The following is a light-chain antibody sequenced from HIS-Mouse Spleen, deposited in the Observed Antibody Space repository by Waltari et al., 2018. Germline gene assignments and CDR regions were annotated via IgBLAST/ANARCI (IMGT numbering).Light chain of an antibody. CDR2: EVS. CDR3: SSYTSSSTWV. V-gene: IGLV2-14*01. Sequence: QSALTQPASVSGSPGQSIPISCTGTRSDVGGYNSVSWYQQHPGKAPKLMIYEVSNRPSGVSNRFSGSKSGNTASLTISGLQAEDEADYYCSSYTSSSTWVFGGGTKLTVL. CDR1: RSDVGGYNS. J-gene: IGLJ3*02.